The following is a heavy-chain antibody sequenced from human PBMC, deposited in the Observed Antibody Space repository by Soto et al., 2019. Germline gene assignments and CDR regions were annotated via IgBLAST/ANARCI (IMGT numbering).Heavy chain of an antibody. CDR1: GYTFTNDD. CDR2: MSPNSGNT. V-gene: IGHV1-8*02. J-gene: IGHJ5*02. CDR3: ARGMSDGFGEVS. D-gene: IGHD3-10*01. Sequence: QVQLVQSGAEVKKPGASVKVSCKTSGYTFTNDDINWVRQAAGQGLEWIGGMSPNSGNTGYAQKFQGRVTLTRDTSISTAYMELSSLRSEDTAVYYCARGMSDGFGEVSWGQGTLVTASS.